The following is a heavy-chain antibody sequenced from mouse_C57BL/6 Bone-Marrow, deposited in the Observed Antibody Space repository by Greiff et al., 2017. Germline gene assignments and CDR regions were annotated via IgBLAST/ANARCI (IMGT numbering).Heavy chain of an antibody. V-gene: IGHV5-17*01. CDR2: ISSGSSTI. CDR3: ARGKRDY. Sequence: DVQLVESGGGLVKPGGSLKLSCAASGFTFSDYGMHWVRQAPEKGLEWVAYISSGSSTIYYADTVKGRFTITRDNSTNTLFLHITSLRSEDTAMYCCARGKRDYWGQGTTLTVSS. J-gene: IGHJ2*01. CDR1: GFTFSDYG.